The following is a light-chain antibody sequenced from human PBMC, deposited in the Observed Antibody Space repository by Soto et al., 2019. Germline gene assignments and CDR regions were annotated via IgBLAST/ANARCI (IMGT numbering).Light chain of an antibody. CDR1: QSISSW. CDR2: SAS. Sequence: KMDQSPSTLSASVGDRVTITCRASQSISSWLAWYQQKPGKAPKLLIYSASTLQSGVPSRFSGSGSGTDFTLTISSLQPEDFATYYCLQVDVYPWTFGQGTKVDIK. J-gene: IGKJ1*01. V-gene: IGKV1-5*01. CDR3: LQVDVYPWT.